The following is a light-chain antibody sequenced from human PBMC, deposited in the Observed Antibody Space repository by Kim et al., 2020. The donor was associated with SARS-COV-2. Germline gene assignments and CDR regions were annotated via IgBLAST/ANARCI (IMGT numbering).Light chain of an antibody. J-gene: IGLJ1*01. CDR1: SGHSSYA. CDR2: LNSDGSH. V-gene: IGLV4-69*01. CDR3: QTWGTGIQV. Sequence: QLVLTQSPSASASLGASVKLTCTLSSGHSSYAIAWHQQQPEKGPRYLMKLNSDGSHSKGDGIPDRFSGSSSGAERYLTISILQSEDEADYYCQTWGTGIQVFGTGTKVTVL.